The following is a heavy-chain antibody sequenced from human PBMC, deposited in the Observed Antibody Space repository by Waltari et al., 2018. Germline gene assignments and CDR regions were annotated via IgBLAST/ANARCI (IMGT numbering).Heavy chain of an antibody. V-gene: IGHV4-34*01. CDR2: INHRGST. CDR1: GGSFSGYF. D-gene: IGHD2-21*02. CDR3: ARGHDETVVVTSGVAFEI. Sequence: VQLQQWGAGLLKPPETLSLTCAVYGGSFSGYFWSSTRQPPGRGLEWIGAINHRGSTNNNPSRKSRVTISVDTSKTQCSLKLSSVTAADTAVDYGARGHDETVVVTSGVAFEIWGQGTMVTVSS. J-gene: IGHJ3*02.